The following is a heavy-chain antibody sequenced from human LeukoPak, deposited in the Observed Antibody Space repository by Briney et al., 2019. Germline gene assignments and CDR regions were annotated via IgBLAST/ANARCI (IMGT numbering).Heavy chain of an antibody. CDR3: ATYSGVHHKTFDD. D-gene: IGHD1-26*01. CDR1: GFTFGDYA. V-gene: IGHV3-7*03. CDR2: IKQDESEK. Sequence: GRSLRLSCTASGFTFGDYAMSWVRQAPGEGLEWVANIKQDESEKDYVDSVRGRFTISRDDARNSLYLQMNSLRAEDTALYYCATYSGVHHKTFDDWGQGTLVTVSS. J-gene: IGHJ4*02.